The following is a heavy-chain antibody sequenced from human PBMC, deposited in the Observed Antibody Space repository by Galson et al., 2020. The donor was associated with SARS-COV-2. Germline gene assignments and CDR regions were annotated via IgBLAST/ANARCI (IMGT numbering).Heavy chain of an antibody. CDR2: IYHSGST. D-gene: IGHD6-13*01. V-gene: IGHV4-38-2*02. CDR1: GYSISSGYY. Sequence: SQTLSLTCTVSGYSISSGYYWGWIRQPPGKGLEWIGSIYHSGSTYYNPSLKSRVTISVDTSKNQSSLKLSSVTAADTAVYYCARVVYGQLAKIDYWGQGTLVTVSS. CDR3: ARVVYGQLAKIDY. J-gene: IGHJ4*02.